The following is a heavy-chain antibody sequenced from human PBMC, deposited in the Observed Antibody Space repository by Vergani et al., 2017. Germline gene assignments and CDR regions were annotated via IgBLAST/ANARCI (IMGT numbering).Heavy chain of an antibody. CDR3: ARDPNRHYYGSGWGWYFDL. Sequence: QVQLVQSGAEVRKPGSSVKVSCKASGGTFSSYAISWVRQAPGQGLEWMGGIIPIFGTANYAQKFQGRVTITADESTSTAYMELSSLRSEDTAVYYCARDPNRHYYGSGWGWYFDLWGRGTLVTVSS. J-gene: IGHJ2*01. CDR2: IIPIFGTA. CDR1: GGTFSSYA. D-gene: IGHD3-10*01. V-gene: IGHV1-69*01.